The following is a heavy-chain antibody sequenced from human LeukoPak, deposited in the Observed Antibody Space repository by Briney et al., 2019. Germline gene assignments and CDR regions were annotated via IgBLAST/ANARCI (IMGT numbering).Heavy chain of an antibody. Sequence: PSETLSLTCTVSGDPISSSSYYWGWIRQPPGKGLEWIGSMYYSGSTNYNPSLKSRVTISADTSKNQFSLKLSSVTAADTAVYYCARHRHGFWSGLSEGFDYWGQGTLVTVSS. J-gene: IGHJ4*02. V-gene: IGHV4-39*01. CDR1: GDPISSSSYY. CDR2: MYYSGST. D-gene: IGHD3-3*01. CDR3: ARHRHGFWSGLSEGFDY.